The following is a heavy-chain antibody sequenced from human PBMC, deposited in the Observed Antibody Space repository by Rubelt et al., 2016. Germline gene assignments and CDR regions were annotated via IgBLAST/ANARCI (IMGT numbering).Heavy chain of an antibody. D-gene: IGHD3-22*01. Sequence: YNPSLKSRVTISVDTSKNQFSLKLSSVTAADTAVYYCARPPRTYYYDSSGTYAFDIWGQGTMVTVSS. CDR3: ARPPRTYYYDSSGTYAFDI. V-gene: IGHV4-34*01. J-gene: IGHJ3*02.